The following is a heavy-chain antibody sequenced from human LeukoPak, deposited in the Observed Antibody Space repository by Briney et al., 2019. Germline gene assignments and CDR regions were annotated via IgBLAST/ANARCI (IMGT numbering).Heavy chain of an antibody. J-gene: IGHJ4*02. V-gene: IGHV3-7*01. CDR2: IKQDGSGK. D-gene: IGHD2-15*01. Sequence: GGSLRLSCAASGFTFSSYWMSWVRQAPGKGLEWVANIKQDGSGKYYVDSVKGRFTISRDNAKNSLYLQMNSLRAGDTAVYYCARERFQYSPSFDYWGQGTLVTVSS. CDR1: GFTFSSYW. CDR3: ARERFQYSPSFDY.